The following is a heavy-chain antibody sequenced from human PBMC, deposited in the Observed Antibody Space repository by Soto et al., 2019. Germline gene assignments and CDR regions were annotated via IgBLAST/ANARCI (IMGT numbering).Heavy chain of an antibody. Sequence: QVQLVESGGGVVQPGRSLRLSCAASGFTFSSYAMHWVRQAPGKGLEWVAVISYDGSNKYYADSVKGRFTISRDNSKNTLYVQMNSLRAEDTAVYYCARDPRGAAAAPGYWGPGTLVTVSS. CDR3: ARDPRGAAAAPGY. V-gene: IGHV3-30-3*01. J-gene: IGHJ4*02. D-gene: IGHD6-13*01. CDR1: GFTFSSYA. CDR2: ISYDGSNK.